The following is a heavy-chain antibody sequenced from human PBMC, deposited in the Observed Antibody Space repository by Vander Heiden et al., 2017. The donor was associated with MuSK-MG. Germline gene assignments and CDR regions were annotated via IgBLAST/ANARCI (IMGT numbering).Heavy chain of an antibody. V-gene: IGHV1-69*01. J-gene: IGHJ4*02. CDR1: GGTFSSYA. D-gene: IGHD2-15*01. Sequence: QVQLVQSGAEVKKPGASVMVSGKASGGTFSSYAISWVRQAPGRGREWMGGIISIFGTANHGQKCQGRVTITADESTSTAYMELSSLRSEDTAVYYCARDVADIVVVVAAIWGQGTLVTVSS. CDR3: ARDVADIVVVVAAI. CDR2: IISIFGTA.